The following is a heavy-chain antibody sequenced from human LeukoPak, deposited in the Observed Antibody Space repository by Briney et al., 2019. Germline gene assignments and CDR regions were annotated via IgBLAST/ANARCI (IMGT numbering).Heavy chain of an antibody. D-gene: IGHD3-10*01. J-gene: IGHJ4*02. V-gene: IGHV3-15*01. CDR3: TTVGPSGSYFPLDY. CDR1: GFIFSNAW. CDR2: ITSKTDGGTA. Sequence: GGSLRPSCAASGFIFSNAWMSWVRQAPGKGLEWVGRITSKTDGGTADYTPPVKGRFTILRDDSKNTLSLQMNSLKTEDTAVYYCTTVGPSGSYFPLDYWGQGTLVTVSS.